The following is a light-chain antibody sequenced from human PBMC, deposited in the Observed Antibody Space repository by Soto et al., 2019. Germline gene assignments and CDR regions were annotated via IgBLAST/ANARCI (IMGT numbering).Light chain of an antibody. Sequence: QSALTQPRSVSGSPGQSVTISCTGTSIDVGGYNYVSWYQQHPGKAPKLMIYDVSKRPSGVPDRFSGSKSGNTASLTISGLQAADEADYYCCSYAGSDVVFGGGTPLTVL. CDR3: CSYAGSDVV. CDR2: DVS. J-gene: IGLJ2*01. V-gene: IGLV2-11*01. CDR1: SIDVGGYNY.